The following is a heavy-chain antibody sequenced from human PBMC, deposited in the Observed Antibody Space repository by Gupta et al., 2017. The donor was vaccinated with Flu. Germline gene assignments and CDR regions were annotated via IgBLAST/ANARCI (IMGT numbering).Heavy chain of an antibody. Sequence: EVQVVESGGGLVQPGGSLRLSCSASGFTFNIYAMHWVRQAPGKGLEYVSGITSNGVSTYYADSVKGRFTISRDSSKNTLYLQMSSLRPEDSAVYYCVNLGYCYGNPDSCYPFDQWGQGTLVTVSP. D-gene: IGHD2-15*01. J-gene: IGHJ4*02. CDR3: VNLGYCYGNPDSCYPFDQ. V-gene: IGHV3-64D*06. CDR2: ITSNGVST. CDR1: GFTFNIYA.